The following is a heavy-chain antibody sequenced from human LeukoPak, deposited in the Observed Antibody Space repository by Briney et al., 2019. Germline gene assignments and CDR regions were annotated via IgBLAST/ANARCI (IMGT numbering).Heavy chain of an antibody. Sequence: GASVKVSCKASGYTFTGYYMHWVRQAPGQGLEWMGWINPNSGGTNYAQKFQGRVTMTRDTSISTAYMELSRLRSDDTAVYYCARDHVLRYFDWLSHLYYFDYWGQGTLVTVSS. D-gene: IGHD3-9*01. V-gene: IGHV1-2*02. CDR3: ARDHVLRYFDWLSHLYYFDY. CDR2: INPNSGGT. CDR1: GYTFTGYY. J-gene: IGHJ4*02.